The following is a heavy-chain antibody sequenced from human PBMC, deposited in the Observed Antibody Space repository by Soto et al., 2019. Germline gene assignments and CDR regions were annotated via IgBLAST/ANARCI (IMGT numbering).Heavy chain of an antibody. CDR3: ARGPGGGGLRFDS. CDR2: TYYRSKWYN. J-gene: IGHJ5*01. Sequence: QVQLQQSGPGLVKPSQSLSLTCAISGDSVSSTAAAWHWIRQSPSRGLEWLGRTYYRSKWYNDSSGYVKSRIIINPATTKNQCSLNLNPVNPADTALYYCARGPGGGGLRFDSWGHVTLLTVSS. V-gene: IGHV6-1*01. D-gene: IGHD2-21*02. CDR1: GDSVSSTAAA.